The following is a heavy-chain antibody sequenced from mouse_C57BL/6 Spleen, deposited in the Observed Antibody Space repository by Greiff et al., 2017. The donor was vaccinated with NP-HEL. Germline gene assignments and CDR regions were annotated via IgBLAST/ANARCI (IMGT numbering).Heavy chain of an antibody. Sequence: EVKLVESGGGLVKPGGSLKLSCAASGFTFSSYAMSWVRQTPEKRLEWVATISDGGSYTYYPDNVKGRFTISRDNAKNNLYLQMSHLKSEDTAMYYCARGADYGSSYPFDYWGQGTTLTVSS. J-gene: IGHJ2*01. CDR3: ARGADYGSSYPFDY. V-gene: IGHV5-4*03. CDR2: ISDGGSYT. D-gene: IGHD1-1*01. CDR1: GFTFSSYA.